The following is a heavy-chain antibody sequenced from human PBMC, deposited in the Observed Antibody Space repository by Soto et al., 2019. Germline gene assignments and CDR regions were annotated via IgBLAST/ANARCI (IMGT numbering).Heavy chain of an antibody. Sequence: PGGSLRLSCAAFGLTVSGRKYVAWVRQAPGKGLEWLSGLYDLYGTYYADSVRGRFTVSRDSSKGVVYLQMNSLRPDDTAVYYCASWQLQEHAYDIWGLGTTVTVSS. CDR3: ASWQLQEHAYDI. CDR1: GLTVSGRKY. CDR2: LYDLYGT. J-gene: IGHJ3*02. D-gene: IGHD4-4*01. V-gene: IGHV3-53*01.